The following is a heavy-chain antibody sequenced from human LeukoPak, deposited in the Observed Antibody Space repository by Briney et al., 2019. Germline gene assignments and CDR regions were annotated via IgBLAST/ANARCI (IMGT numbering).Heavy chain of an antibody. J-gene: IGHJ4*02. D-gene: IGHD2-21*02. CDR1: GGSITSGGYY. CDR2: IYYSGST. V-gene: IGHV4-31*03. CDR3: ARDILSDSYVYFVH. Sequence: TLSLTCTVSGGSITSGGYYWSWIRQHPGKGLEWIGYIYYSGSTYYNPSLKSRVTISVDTSKNQFSLKLSSLTAADTAVYYCARDILSDSYVYFVHWGQGTLVTVSS.